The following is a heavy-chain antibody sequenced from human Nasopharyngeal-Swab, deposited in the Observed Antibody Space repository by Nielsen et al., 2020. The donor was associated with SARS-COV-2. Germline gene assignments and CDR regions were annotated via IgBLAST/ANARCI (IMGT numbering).Heavy chain of an antibody. CDR2: IYSSGST. J-gene: IGHJ4*02. D-gene: IGHD5-12*01. CDR3: ARVGEYSGYDWGYYFDY. V-gene: IGHV4-4*07. CDR1: GGSTSSYY. Sequence: SETLSLPCTLSGGSTSSYYWSWIRQLAGKGLEWIGHIYSSGSTNYNPSLKSRVTMSVDTSKNQFSLKLSSVTAADTAVYYCARVGEYSGYDWGYYFDYWGQGTQVTVSS.